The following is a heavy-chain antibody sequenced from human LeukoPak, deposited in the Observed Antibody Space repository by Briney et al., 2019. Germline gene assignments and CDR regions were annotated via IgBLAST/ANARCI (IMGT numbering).Heavy chain of an antibody. V-gene: IGHV3-7*01. J-gene: IGHJ6*03. Sequence: GGSLRLSCAASGFTFSSYWMSWVRQAPGKGLEWVANIKQDGSEKYYVDSVKGRFTISRDNAKNSLYLQMNSLRAEDTAVYYCARDGMVRGVITDYYYYYMDVWGKGTTVTISS. D-gene: IGHD3-10*01. CDR3: ARDGMVRGVITDYYYYYMDV. CDR1: GFTFSSYW. CDR2: IKQDGSEK.